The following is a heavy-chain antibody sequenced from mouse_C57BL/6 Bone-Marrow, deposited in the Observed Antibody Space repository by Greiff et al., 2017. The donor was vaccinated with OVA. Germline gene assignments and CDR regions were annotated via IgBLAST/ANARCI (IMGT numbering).Heavy chain of an antibody. D-gene: IGHD2-12*01. J-gene: IGHJ3*01. CDR3: ARDYDGPLSY. CDR2: ISDGGSYT. CDR1: GFTFSSYA. Sequence: EVQVVESGGGLVKPGGSLKLSCAASGFTFSSYAMSWVRQTPEKRLEWVATISDGGSYTYYPDNVKGRFTISRDNAKNNLYLQMSHLKSEDTAMYYCARDYDGPLSYWGQGTLVTVSA. V-gene: IGHV5-4*01.